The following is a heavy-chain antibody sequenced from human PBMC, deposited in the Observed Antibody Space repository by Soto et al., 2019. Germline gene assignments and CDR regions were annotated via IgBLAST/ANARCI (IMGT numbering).Heavy chain of an antibody. CDR1: GGSVSTSNW. V-gene: IGHV4-4*02. CDR2: IHYSEST. J-gene: IGHJ4*02. CDR3: TTRSGVFY. D-gene: IGHD6-13*01. Sequence: SEILSLTCAVSGGSVSTSNWWTWVRQPPGMGLEWVGEIHYSESTNYNPPLKTRLIISSDKSKNQFSLNLSSVSAAETVVYYCTTRSGVFYWGQGVLVTVSS.